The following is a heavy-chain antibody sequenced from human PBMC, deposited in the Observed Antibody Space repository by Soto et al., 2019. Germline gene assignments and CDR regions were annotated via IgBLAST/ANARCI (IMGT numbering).Heavy chain of an antibody. J-gene: IGHJ4*02. CDR3: ASNSYGYTFYDY. Sequence: SGWSPSHDDYYWSWIRQPPGKGLEWIGYIYYSGSTYYNPSLKSRVTISVDTSKNQFSLKLSSVTAADTAVYYCASNSYGYTFYDYWAQGTLDTVSS. V-gene: IGHV4-30-4*01. CDR2: IYYSGST. D-gene: IGHD5-18*01. CDR1: GWSPSHDDYY.